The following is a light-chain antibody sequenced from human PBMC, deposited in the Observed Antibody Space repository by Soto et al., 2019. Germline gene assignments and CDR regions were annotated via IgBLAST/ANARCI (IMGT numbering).Light chain of an antibody. V-gene: IGKV3-15*01. CDR2: DSS. CDR1: QSVRSK. CDR3: QRYIYWLLLW. J-gene: IGKJ4*02. Sequence: EMVMTQSTATLSVSPGERATLSFRSSQSVRSKLAWYQQKPGQAPRLLIYDSSTRANGIPDRFSGSGSGTEFTITLRGLRSEDLGICVCQRYIYWLLLWFGAGT.